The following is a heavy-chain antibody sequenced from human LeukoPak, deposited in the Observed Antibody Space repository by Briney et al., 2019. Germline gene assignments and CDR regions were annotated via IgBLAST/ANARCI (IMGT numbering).Heavy chain of an antibody. CDR1: GYTFTRYY. Sequence: GASVKVSCTASGYTFTRYYMHWVRPAGGQGLEWMGIINSSGGSTSYAQKFQGRVTMTRDTSTSTVYMELSSLRSEDTAVYYCARSQHPLPVPDYDFWSGYYSVLGLGGGIYGMDVWGQGTTVTVSS. D-gene: IGHD3-3*01. CDR3: ARSQHPLPVPDYDFWSGYYSVLGLGGGIYGMDV. V-gene: IGHV1-46*01. CDR2: INSSGGST. J-gene: IGHJ6*02.